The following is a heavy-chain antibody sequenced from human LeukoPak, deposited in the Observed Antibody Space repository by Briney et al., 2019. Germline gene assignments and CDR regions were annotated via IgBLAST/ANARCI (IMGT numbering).Heavy chain of an antibody. CDR1: GFTFSSYS. D-gene: IGHD3-10*01. CDR2: ISSSSSTI. Sequence: GGSLRLSCAASGFTFSSYSMNWVRQAPGKGLEWVSYISSSSSTIYYADSVKGRFTISRDNAKNSLYLQMNSLRAEDTAIYYCAGHGSGSFWGQGTLVTVSS. J-gene: IGHJ4*02. V-gene: IGHV3-48*04. CDR3: AGHGSGSF.